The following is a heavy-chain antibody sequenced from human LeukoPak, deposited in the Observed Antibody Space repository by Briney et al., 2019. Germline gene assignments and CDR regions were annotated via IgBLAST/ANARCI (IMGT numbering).Heavy chain of an antibody. V-gene: IGHV3-23*01. CDR1: GFTFSSYA. D-gene: IGHD2-2*02. CDR3: AKDSCSSTSCYTPFDY. Sequence: PGGPLRLSCAASGFTFSSYAMSWVRQAPGKGLEWVSAISGSGGSTYYADSVKGRFTISRDNSKNTLYLQMNSLRAEDTAVYYCAKDSCSSTSCYTPFDYWGQGTLVTVSS. CDR2: ISGSGGST. J-gene: IGHJ4*02.